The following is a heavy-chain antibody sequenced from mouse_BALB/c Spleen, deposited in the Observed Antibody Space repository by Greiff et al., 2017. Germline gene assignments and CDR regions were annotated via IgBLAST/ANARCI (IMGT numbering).Heavy chain of an antibody. CDR3: ARRGVWLRPRFAY. J-gene: IGHJ3*01. V-gene: IGHV1-87*01. D-gene: IGHD2-2*01. CDR1: GYTFTSYW. Sequence: QVQLQQSGAELARPGASVKLSCKASGYTFTSYWMQWVKQRPGQGLEWIGAIYPGDGDTRYTQKFKGKATLTADKSSSTAYMQLSSLASEDSAVYYCARRGVWLRPRFAYWGQGTLVTVSA. CDR2: IYPGDGDT.